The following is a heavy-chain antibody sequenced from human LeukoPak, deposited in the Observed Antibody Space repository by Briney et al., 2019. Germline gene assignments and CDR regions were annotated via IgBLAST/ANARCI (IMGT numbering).Heavy chain of an antibody. CDR1: GFSFSSYG. V-gene: IGHV3-30*18. Sequence: GGSLRLSCAASGFSFSSYGMHWVRQAPGKGLEWVAVISYDGSNKYFADSVKGRFTISRDNSKNTLYLQMNSLRAEDTAVYYCAKDSGIAVAGTLRAFDIWGQGTMVTVSS. CDR3: AKDSGIAVAGTLRAFDI. CDR2: ISYDGSNK. D-gene: IGHD6-19*01. J-gene: IGHJ3*02.